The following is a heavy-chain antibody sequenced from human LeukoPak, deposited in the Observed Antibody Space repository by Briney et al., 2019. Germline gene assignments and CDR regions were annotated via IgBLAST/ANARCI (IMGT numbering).Heavy chain of an antibody. J-gene: IGHJ4*02. D-gene: IGHD5-24*01. Sequence: GGTLRLSCAASGFTFSNYGLSWVRQAPGRGLEWVSGITGSGGSTYYADSVKGRFTISRDNSKNTLYLQMNSLRAEDTAIYYCARGAARMVEMGTMISFEYWGQGTLVTVSS. CDR1: GFTFSNYG. V-gene: IGHV3-23*01. CDR2: ITGSGGST. CDR3: ARGAARMVEMGTMISFEY.